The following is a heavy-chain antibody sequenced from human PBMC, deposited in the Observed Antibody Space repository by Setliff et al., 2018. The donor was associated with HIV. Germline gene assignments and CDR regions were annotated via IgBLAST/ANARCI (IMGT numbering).Heavy chain of an antibody. CDR2: INPSGGST. CDR1: GYTFTSYY. V-gene: IGHV1-46*01. Sequence: ASVKVSCKASGYTFTSYYLHWVRQAPGQGLEWMGRINPSGGSTSYAQKFQGRVTMTRDTSTSTVYMELSSLRSEDTAMYYCARDSGDDYSDYYYYGMDVWGQGTTVTVSS. CDR3: ARDSGDDYSDYYYYGMDV. J-gene: IGHJ6*02. D-gene: IGHD4-4*01.